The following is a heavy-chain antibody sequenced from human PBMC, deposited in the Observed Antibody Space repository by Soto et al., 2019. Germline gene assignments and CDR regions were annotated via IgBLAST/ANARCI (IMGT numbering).Heavy chain of an antibody. CDR3: ARGYLDIVATITPPYFDY. CDR2: INHSGST. CDR1: GGSFSGYY. V-gene: IGHV4-34*01. J-gene: IGHJ4*02. Sequence: PSETLSLTCAVYGGSFSGYYWSWIRQPPGKGLEWIGEINHSGSTNYNPPLKSRVTISVDTSKNQFSLKLSSVTAADTAVYYCARGYLDIVATITPPYFDYWGQGTLVTVSS. D-gene: IGHD5-12*01.